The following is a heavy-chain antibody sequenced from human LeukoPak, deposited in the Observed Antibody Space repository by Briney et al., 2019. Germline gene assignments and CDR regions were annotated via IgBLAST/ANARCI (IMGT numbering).Heavy chain of an antibody. CDR3: ARADCSSTSCYSSGYNWFDP. CDR1: GGTFSSYA. Sequence: ASVKVSCKASGGTFSSYAISWVRQAPGQGLEWMGGIIPIFGTANYAQKFQGRVTITTDESTSTAYMELSSLRSEDTAVYYCARADCSSTSCYSSGYNWFDPWGQGTLVTVSS. D-gene: IGHD2-2*01. CDR2: IIPIFGTA. J-gene: IGHJ5*02. V-gene: IGHV1-69*05.